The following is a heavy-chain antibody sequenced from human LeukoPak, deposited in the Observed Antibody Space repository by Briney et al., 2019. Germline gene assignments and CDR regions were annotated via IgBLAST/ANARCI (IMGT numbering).Heavy chain of an antibody. CDR3: AKLVIPSHSKDFDP. V-gene: IGHV3-23*01. D-gene: IGHD2-21*01. CDR2: ISQGGGTP. CDR1: GFIFTNYA. Sequence: GGSLRLSCAASGFIFTNYAMSWVRQAPGRGLEWVSTISQGGGTPYYAGSVKGRYTISRDNSNNTLYLQISSLSAEDTAVYYCAKLVIPSHSKDFDPWGQPTMVTDSS. J-gene: IGHJ5*02.